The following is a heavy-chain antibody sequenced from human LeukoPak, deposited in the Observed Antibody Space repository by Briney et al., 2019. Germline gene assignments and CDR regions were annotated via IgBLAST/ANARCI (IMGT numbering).Heavy chain of an antibody. V-gene: IGHV4-59*01. CDR1: SGSISSYY. CDR2: IYYSGST. J-gene: IGHJ6*02. D-gene: IGHD6-13*01. CDR3: ARQGGDRSWDYYYGMDV. Sequence: SETLSLTCTVSSGSISSYYWSWIRQPPRKGLEWIGYIYYSGSTNYNPSLKSRVTISVDTSKNQFSLKLSSVTAADTAVYYCARQGGDRSWDYYYGMDVWGQGTTVTVSS.